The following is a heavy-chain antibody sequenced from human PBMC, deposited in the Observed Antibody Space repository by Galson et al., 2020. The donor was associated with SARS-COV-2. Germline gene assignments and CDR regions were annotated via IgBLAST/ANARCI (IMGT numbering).Heavy chain of an antibody. CDR1: GFTFSSYG. J-gene: IGHJ6*02. CDR3: AKDYYYGLGSDSYGMDV. D-gene: IGHD3-10*01. Sequence: GGSLRLSCAASGFTFSSYGMHWVRQAPGKGLEWVAVISYDGSNKYYADSVKGRFTISRDNSKNTLYLQMNSLRAEDTAVYYCAKDYYYGLGSDSYGMDVWGQGTTVTVSS. V-gene: IGHV3-30*18. CDR2: ISYDGSNK.